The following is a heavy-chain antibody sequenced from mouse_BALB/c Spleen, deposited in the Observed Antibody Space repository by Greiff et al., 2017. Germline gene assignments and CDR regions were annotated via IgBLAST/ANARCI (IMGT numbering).Heavy chain of an antibody. Sequence: EVKVIESGGGLVQPGGSLKLSCAASGFAFSRYWMSWVRQAPGKGLEWIGEINPDSSTINYTPSLKNEFIISRDNAKNTLYLQMSKVRSEDTALYYCVRWGGGAMDYWGQGTSVTVSA. CDR2: INPDSSTI. J-gene: IGHJ4*01. D-gene: IGHD1-1*02. CDR1: GFAFSRYW. V-gene: IGHV4-1*02. CDR3: VRWGGGAMDY.